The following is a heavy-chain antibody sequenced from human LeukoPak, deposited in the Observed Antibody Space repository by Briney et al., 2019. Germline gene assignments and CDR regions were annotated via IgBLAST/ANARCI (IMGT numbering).Heavy chain of an antibody. CDR3: ARDRDSSSWPTSFDY. CDR2: ISSSSSYI. CDR1: GFTFSSYS. J-gene: IGHJ4*02. Sequence: GGSLRLSCAASGFTFSSYSMNWVRQAPGKGLEGVSSISSSSSYIYYADSVKGRFTISRDNAKNSLYLQMNSLRAEDTAVYYCARDRDSSSWPTSFDYWGQGTLVTVSS. V-gene: IGHV3-21*01. D-gene: IGHD6-13*01.